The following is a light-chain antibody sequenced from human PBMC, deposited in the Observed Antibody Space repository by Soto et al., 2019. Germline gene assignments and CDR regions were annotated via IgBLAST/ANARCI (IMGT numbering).Light chain of an antibody. CDR2: RAS. V-gene: IGKV1-5*03. J-gene: IGKJ1*01. Sequence: DIQMTQAPSTLSASAGDRVTITCRASQNIDMYLACYQHKPGQAPSLLIYRASSLQSGVPSRFSGSGAGTEFTLTISSLQPDDFANYYCQQSITYPWTFGQGTKVDIK. CDR3: QQSITYPWT. CDR1: QNIDMY.